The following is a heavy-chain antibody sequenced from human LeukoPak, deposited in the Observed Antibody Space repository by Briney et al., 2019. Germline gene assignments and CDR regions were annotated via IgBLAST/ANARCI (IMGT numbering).Heavy chain of an antibody. D-gene: IGHD3-10*01. CDR1: GFTFTSSA. CDR2: ITATGGST. Sequence: PGGSLRLSCAASGFTFTSSAMSWVRQTPGKGLEWLSLITATGGSTYYADSVKGRFTISRDNSKNTLYLQMNSLRAEDTAVYYCAKHGFGVFEGYWGQGTLVTVSS. V-gene: IGHV3-23*01. J-gene: IGHJ4*02. CDR3: AKHGFGVFEGY.